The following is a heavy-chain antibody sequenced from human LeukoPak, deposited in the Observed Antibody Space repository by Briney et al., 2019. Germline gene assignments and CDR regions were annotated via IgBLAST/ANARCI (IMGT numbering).Heavy chain of an antibody. V-gene: IGHV3-66*01. CDR3: ASSGRVPFDY. Sequence: GGSLRLSCAVSGFTVYSNYMTWVRQAPGKGPEWLSVIYSGGSTYYADSVKGRFTISRDNSKNTLYLQMNSLRAEDTAVYYCASSGRVPFDYWGQGTLVTVSS. CDR2: IYSGGST. J-gene: IGHJ4*02. D-gene: IGHD6-19*01. CDR1: GFTVYSNY.